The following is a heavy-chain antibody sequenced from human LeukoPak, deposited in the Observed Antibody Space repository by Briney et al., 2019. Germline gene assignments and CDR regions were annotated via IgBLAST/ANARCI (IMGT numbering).Heavy chain of an antibody. V-gene: IGHV1-2*04. Sequence: GASVKVSCKASGYTFTGYYMHWVRQAPGQGLQWMGWINPNSGGTNYAQKFQGWVTMTRDTSISTAYMELSRLRSDDTAVYYCARAGPYYYDSSGTLDIWGQGTMVTVSS. J-gene: IGHJ3*02. CDR1: GYTFTGYY. D-gene: IGHD3-22*01. CDR3: ARAGPYYYDSSGTLDI. CDR2: INPNSGGT.